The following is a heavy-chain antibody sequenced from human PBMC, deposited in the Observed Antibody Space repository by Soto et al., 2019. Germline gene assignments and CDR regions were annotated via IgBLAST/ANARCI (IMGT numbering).Heavy chain of an antibody. CDR3: ARDLSFFGSGSRGLRTNYYYGMDV. CDR1: GFTFSSYA. D-gene: IGHD3-10*01. CDR2: ISYDGSNK. Sequence: GGSLRLSCAASGFTFSSYAMHWVRQAPGKGLEWVAVISYDGSNKYYADSVKGRFTISRDNSKNTLYLQMNSLRAEDTAVYYCARDLSFFGSGSRGLRTNYYYGMDVWGQGTTVTVSS. V-gene: IGHV3-30-3*01. J-gene: IGHJ6*02.